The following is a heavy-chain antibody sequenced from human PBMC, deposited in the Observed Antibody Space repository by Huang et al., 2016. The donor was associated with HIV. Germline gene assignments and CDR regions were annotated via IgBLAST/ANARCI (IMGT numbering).Heavy chain of an antibody. V-gene: IGHV3-21*02. D-gene: IGHD2-15*01. CDR1: GFIFGAYG. CDR3: ARDDSGGTPSAFDF. J-gene: IGHJ3*01. Sequence: LVESGGGLVQPGGSLSLDCVGSGFIFGAYGINWVRQAPGKGLEWMSYISTSNTGIDYAYSVEGRFTISRDIVGTSVYLQMNNLRFEDTAVYYCARDDSGGTPSAFDFWGQGTMVTVSS. CDR2: ISTSNTGI.